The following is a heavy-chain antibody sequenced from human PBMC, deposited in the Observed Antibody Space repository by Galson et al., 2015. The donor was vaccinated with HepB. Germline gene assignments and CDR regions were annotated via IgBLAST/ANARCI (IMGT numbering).Heavy chain of an antibody. Sequence: SLRLSCAVSGFTFDDSAMHWVRQVPGKGLEWVAGIGWNSASIGYAESVKGRFTISRKNARNSLYLEMNSLRAEDTALYYCAKDIRYCASGSCNGDAFDIWGQGTMVTVSS. J-gene: IGHJ3*02. CDR2: IGWNSASI. CDR1: GFTFDDSA. D-gene: IGHD2-15*01. CDR3: AKDIRYCASGSCNGDAFDI. V-gene: IGHV3-9*01.